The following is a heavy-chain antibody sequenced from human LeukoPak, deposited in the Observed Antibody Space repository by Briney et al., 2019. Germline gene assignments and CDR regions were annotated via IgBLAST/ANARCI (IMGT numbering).Heavy chain of an antibody. D-gene: IGHD1-26*01. J-gene: IGHJ4*02. CDR1: GGTFSSYA. Sequence: SVKVSCKASGGTFSSYAISWVRQAPGQGLEWMGGIIPIFGTANYAQKFRGRVTITAGESTSTAYMELSSLRSEDTAVYYCAREKVGATGEFDYWGQGTLVTVSS. CDR2: IIPIFGTA. CDR3: AREKVGATGEFDY. V-gene: IGHV1-69*13.